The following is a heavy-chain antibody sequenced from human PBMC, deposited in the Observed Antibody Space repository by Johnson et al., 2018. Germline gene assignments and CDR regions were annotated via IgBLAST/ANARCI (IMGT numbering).Heavy chain of an antibody. Sequence: QVQLVQSGAEVKKPGASXKVSCKASGYTFTSYDINWVRQANGQGLEWMGWMNPNRGNTGYAQKFQGRVTMTRNTSIRPAYMELSSLRSEDTAVYYCARVFEKSGGRPHYYYYMDVWGKGTTVTVSS. CDR2: MNPNRGNT. V-gene: IGHV1-8*01. CDR3: ARVFEKSGGRPHYYYYMDV. D-gene: IGHD3-16*01. CDR1: GYTFTSYD. J-gene: IGHJ6*03.